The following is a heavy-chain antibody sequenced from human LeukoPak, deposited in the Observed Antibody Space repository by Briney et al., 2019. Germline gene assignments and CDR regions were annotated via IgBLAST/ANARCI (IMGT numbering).Heavy chain of an antibody. Sequence: SETLSLTCTVSNGSISNYYWTWIRQPAGKGLEWIGRIYYTGSTNYHPSLKSRVTISVDTSKNQFSMTLSSVTAADTAVYYCARRYNWKSYYYMDVWGKGTTVTVSS. J-gene: IGHJ6*03. D-gene: IGHD1-20*01. CDR3: ARRYNWKSYYYMDV. V-gene: IGHV4-4*07. CDR1: NGSISNYY. CDR2: IYYTGST.